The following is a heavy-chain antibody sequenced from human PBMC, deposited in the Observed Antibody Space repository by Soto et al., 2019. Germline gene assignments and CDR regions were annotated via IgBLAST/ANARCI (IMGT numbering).Heavy chain of an antibody. V-gene: IGHV6-1*01. CDR1: GDSVASNSSA. J-gene: IGHJ3*02. D-gene: IGHD7-27*01. CDR2: TYYRSKWYN. CDR3: ARGAGDIDAFDI. Sequence: SQTLSLTCAISGDSVASNSSAWNWIRQSPSRGLEWLGRTYYRSKWYNDYAISVKSRITINPDTSKNQFSLQLNSVTPEDTAVYYCARGAGDIDAFDIWGQGTTVTVSS.